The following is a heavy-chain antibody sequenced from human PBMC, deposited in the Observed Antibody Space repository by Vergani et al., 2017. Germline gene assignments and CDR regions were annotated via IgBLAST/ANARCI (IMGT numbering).Heavy chain of an antibody. J-gene: IGHJ4*02. CDR1: GFTFSACP. V-gene: IGHV3-23*01. Sequence: EVQLLQSGGGVIQPGGSVRLSCAASGFTFSACPMTWVRQAPGKGLEWVSAISARYPSTYYADSVKGRFTISRDNCKNILYLQMNSLRAEDTAVYYCARLSYDTTPYLQGGYDCWGQGTLVSVSS. CDR2: ISARYPST. CDR3: ARLSYDTTPYLQGGYDC. D-gene: IGHD3-22*01.